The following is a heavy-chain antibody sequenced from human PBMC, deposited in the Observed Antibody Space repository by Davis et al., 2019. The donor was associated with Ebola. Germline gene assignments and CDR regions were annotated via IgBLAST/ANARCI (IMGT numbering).Heavy chain of an antibody. CDR2: ISSSSSYI. V-gene: IGHV3-21*01. J-gene: IGHJ6*02. CDR1: GFTFSSYS. D-gene: IGHD4-17*01. Sequence: GESLKISCAASGFTFSSYSMNWLRQPPGKGLEWVSSISSSSSYIYYADSVKGRFTISRDNAKNSLYLQMNSLRAEDTAVYYCARDYGDYDPHGMDVWGQGTTVTVSS. CDR3: ARDYGDYDPHGMDV.